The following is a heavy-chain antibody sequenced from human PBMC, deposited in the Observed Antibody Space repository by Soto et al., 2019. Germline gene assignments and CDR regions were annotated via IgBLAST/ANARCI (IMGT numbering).Heavy chain of an antibody. V-gene: IGHV3-23*01. CDR3: AKNKETGTTGGLGY. J-gene: IGHJ4*01. CDR1: ESAFSIYA. Sequence: GGSLRLSCAASESAFSIYALTSVRQAPCRGLQWGPTISASGDITYYADSVKGRLTISRDNSRNTLYLQMNNLRAEDTAVYYCAKNKETGTTGGLGYWGHGTLVPLSS. D-gene: IGHD1-1*01. CDR2: ISASGDIT.